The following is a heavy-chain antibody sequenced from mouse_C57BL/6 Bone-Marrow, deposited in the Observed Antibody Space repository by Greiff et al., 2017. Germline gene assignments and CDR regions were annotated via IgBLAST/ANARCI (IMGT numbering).Heavy chain of an antibody. J-gene: IGHJ1*03. V-gene: IGHV10-1*01. Sequence: EVHLVESGGGLVQPKGSLKLSCAASGFSFNTYAMNWVRQAPGQGLEWVARIRSKSNNYATYYADSVKDRFTISRDDSESMLYLQMNNLTAEDTAMYYCVGHGYCDWCFAVWGTGTTVTVSA. CDR3: VGHGYCDWCFAV. CDR1: GFSFNTYA. D-gene: IGHD2-3*01. CDR2: IRSKSNNYAT.